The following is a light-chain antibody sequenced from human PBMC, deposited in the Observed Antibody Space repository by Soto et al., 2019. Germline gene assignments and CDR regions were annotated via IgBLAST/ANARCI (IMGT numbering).Light chain of an antibody. CDR2: GAS. V-gene: IGKV3-20*01. Sequence: EIGLTQSPGSLSLSAGERATLSCRASQSLTNNYFAWYHQKPGRALRLLIDGASTRATGIPDRFSGSGSGTDFTLTISRLEPEDVAVYYCQQYEAAVTFGQGTTVDIK. J-gene: IGKJ1*01. CDR3: QQYEAAVT. CDR1: QSLTNNY.